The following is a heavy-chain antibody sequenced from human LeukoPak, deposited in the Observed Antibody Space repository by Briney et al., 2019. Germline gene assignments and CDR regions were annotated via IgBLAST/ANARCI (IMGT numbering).Heavy chain of an antibody. CDR3: AREYCSGGRCQYYFDY. CDR1: GFTFSSYA. D-gene: IGHD2-15*01. V-gene: IGHV3-64*01. CDR2: ISSDGGSP. J-gene: IGHJ4*02. Sequence: GGSLTLSCAVSGFTFSSYAMHWVRQAPGKGLEYVSGISSDGGSPFHVNSVKGRFTISRDNSKNTLYLQMGSLRAEDMAVYYCAREYCSGGRCQYYFDYWGQGTLVTVSS.